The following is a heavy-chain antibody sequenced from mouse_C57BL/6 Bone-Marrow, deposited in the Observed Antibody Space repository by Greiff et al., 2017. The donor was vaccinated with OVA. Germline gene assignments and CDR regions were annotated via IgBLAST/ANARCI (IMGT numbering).Heavy chain of an antibody. D-gene: IGHD2-3*01. CDR1: GYTFTSYW. CDR2: IHPNSGST. J-gene: IGHJ2*01. CDR3: ARLRWLLPDY. Sequence: QVQLKESGAELVKPGASVKLSCKASGYTFTSYWMHWVKQRPGQGLEWIGMIHPNSGSTNYNEKFKSKGTLTVDKSSSTAYRQLSSLTSEDSAVYYCARLRWLLPDYWGQGTTLTVSS. V-gene: IGHV1-64*01.